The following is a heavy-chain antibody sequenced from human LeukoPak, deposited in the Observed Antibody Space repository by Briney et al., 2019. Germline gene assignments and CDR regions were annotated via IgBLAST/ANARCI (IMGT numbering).Heavy chain of an antibody. CDR1: GGSISSGDYY. Sequence: KPSETLSLTCTVSGGSISSGDYYWSWIRQPPGKGLVWIGYIYYSGSTYYNPSLKSRVTISVDTSKNQFSLKLSSVTAADTAVYYCARPYYYDLDAFDIWGQGTMVTVSS. CDR2: IYYSGST. CDR3: ARPYYYDLDAFDI. J-gene: IGHJ3*02. D-gene: IGHD3-22*01. V-gene: IGHV4-30-4*01.